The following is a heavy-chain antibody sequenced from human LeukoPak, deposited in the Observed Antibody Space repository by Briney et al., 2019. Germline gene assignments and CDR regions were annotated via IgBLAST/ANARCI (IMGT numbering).Heavy chain of an antibody. D-gene: IGHD5-12*01. CDR2: ISFSNSTL. CDR3: AGGGATSFDY. V-gene: IGHV3-11*04. J-gene: IGHJ4*02. CDR1: GGSISSSSYY. Sequence: LSLTCTVSGGSISSSSYYWGWIRQPPGKGLEWVSYISFSNSTLYYADSVRGRFTISRDNAKNSLSLQMNSLRAEDTAVYYCAGGGATSFDYWGQGILVTVSS.